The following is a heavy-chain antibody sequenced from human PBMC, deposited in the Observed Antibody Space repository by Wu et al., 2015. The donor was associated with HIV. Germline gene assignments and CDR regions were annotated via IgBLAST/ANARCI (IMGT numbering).Heavy chain of an antibody. V-gene: IGHV1-69*12. CDR2: TVRVLETM. CDR1: GGTFSIYG. CDR3: ATTITGTTSYYFDY. Sequence: QVQLVQSGAEVKKPGSSVKVSCKASGGTFSIYGVSWVRQVPGQGFEWMGGTVRVLETMKYAQNFQDRVTITVDESTNTAYMELNSLKSDDTAVYYCATTITGTTSYYFDYWAREPLSPSP. D-gene: IGHD1-7*01. J-gene: IGHJ4*02.